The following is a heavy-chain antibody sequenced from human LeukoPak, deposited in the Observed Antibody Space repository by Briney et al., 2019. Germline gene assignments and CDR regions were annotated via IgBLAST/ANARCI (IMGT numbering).Heavy chain of an antibody. D-gene: IGHD5-12*01. Sequence: PGGSLRLSCAASGFSFSGSAMHWVRQASGKGLEWIGRIRNKPNNYATAYAASVSGRFTISRDDSKATAYLQMNSLKTEDTALYYSTKARDIIATKELYYYYYGMDVWGHGTTVTVSS. V-gene: IGHV3-73*01. CDR3: TKARDIIATKELYYYYYGMDV. CDR2: IRNKPNNYAT. J-gene: IGHJ6*02. CDR1: GFSFSGSA.